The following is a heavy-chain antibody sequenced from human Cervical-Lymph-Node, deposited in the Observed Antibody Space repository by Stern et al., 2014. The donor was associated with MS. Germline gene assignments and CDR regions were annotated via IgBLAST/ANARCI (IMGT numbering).Heavy chain of an antibody. CDR1: GGSFSSLD. D-gene: IGHD5-24*01. Sequence: QVQLVQSGAEVKKPGSSVKVSCNASGGSFSSLDISWARQTSGQGLEWMGGIIPIFGYTNYAQKVKTRVTISADIATRTVYMELHSLKSEDTAVYFFARDRRDGHSYAFEPWGQGTLVTVSS. CDR3: ARDRRDGHSYAFEP. CDR2: IIPIFGYT. J-gene: IGHJ3*01. V-gene: IGHV1-69*06.